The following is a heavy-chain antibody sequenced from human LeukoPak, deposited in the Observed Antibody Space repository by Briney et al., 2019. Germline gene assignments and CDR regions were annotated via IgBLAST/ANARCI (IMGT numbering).Heavy chain of an antibody. D-gene: IGHD1-26*01. CDR2: SNHIGDT. CDR1: GGSLSGYY. CDR3: ARRANNGSPRL. Sequence: SETLSLTCAVSGGSLSGYYWNWIRQPPGKGLEWIGESNHIGDTNYRASVKNRINILVDTSKNQVTLSLTSVTAADTAVYYCARRANNGSPRLWGQGTRVTVSS. J-gene: IGHJ4*02. V-gene: IGHV4-34*01.